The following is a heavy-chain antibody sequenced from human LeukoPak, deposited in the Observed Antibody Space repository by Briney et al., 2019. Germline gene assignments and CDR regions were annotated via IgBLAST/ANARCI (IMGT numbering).Heavy chain of an antibody. CDR3: ARAHGGYYDSSGYSH. CDR2: IYSGGST. CDR1: GFTVSSNY. V-gene: IGHV3-66*01. D-gene: IGHD3-22*01. J-gene: IGHJ4*02. Sequence: PGGSLRLSCAASGFTVSSNYMSWVRQAPGKGLEWVSVIYSGGSTYYADSVKGRFTISRDNSKNTLYLQMNSLRAEDTAVYYCARAHGGYYDSSGYSHWGQGTLVTVSS.